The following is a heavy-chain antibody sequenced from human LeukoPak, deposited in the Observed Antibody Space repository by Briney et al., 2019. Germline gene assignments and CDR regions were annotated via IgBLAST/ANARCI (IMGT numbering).Heavy chain of an antibody. CDR3: ASGDNIVLYHDGMDV. CDR2: ISSSGSTI. J-gene: IGHJ6*02. V-gene: IGHV3-48*03. CDR1: GFTFSSYE. Sequence: PRGSLRLSCAASGFTFSSYEMNWVRQAPGKGLEWVSYISSSGSTIYYADSVKGRFTISRDNAKNSLYLQMNSLRAEDTAVYYCASGDNIVLYHDGMDVWGQGTTVTVSS. D-gene: IGHD2-8*01.